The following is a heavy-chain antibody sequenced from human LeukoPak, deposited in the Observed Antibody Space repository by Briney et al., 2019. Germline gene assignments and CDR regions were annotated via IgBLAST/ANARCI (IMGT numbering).Heavy chain of an antibody. CDR1: GGSISSSSYY. V-gene: IGHV4-39*01. CDR3: ARQSRPHSTKAPFDY. CDR2: IYYSGST. J-gene: IGHJ4*02. Sequence: SETLSLTCTVSGGSISSSSYYWGWIRQPPGKGLEWIGSIYYSGSTYYNPSLKSRATISVDTSKNQFSLKLSSVTAADTAVYYCARQSRPHSTKAPFDYWGQGTLVTVSS. D-gene: IGHD2-2*01.